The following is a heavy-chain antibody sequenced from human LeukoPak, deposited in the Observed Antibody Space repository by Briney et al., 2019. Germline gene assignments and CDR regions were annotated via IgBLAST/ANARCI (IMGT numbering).Heavy chain of an antibody. D-gene: IGHD2-2*01. V-gene: IGHV1-69*13. J-gene: IGHJ5*02. CDR2: IIPIFGSA. CDR1: GGTFSSYA. CDR3: AEVPAALSNWFDP. Sequence: GASVKASCKASGGTFSSYAISWVRQAPGQGLEWMGVIIPIFGSANYAQKFQGRVTITADDSTSTAYMELRSLRSEDTAVYYCAEVPAALSNWFDPWGQGTLVTVSS.